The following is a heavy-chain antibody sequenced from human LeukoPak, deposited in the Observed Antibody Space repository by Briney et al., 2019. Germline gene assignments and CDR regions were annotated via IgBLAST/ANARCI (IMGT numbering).Heavy chain of an antibody. CDR1: GGSISSGGYS. V-gene: IGHV4-30-2*01. D-gene: IGHD3-16*01. J-gene: IGHJ4*02. Sequence: SETLSLTCAVSGGSISSGGYSWSWIRQPPGKGLEWIGYIYHSGSTYYNPSLKSRVTISVDASKNQFSLMLSSVTAADTAVYYCARVLWAPPAYFFDYWGQGTLVAVSS. CDR3: ARVLWAPPAYFFDY. CDR2: IYHSGST.